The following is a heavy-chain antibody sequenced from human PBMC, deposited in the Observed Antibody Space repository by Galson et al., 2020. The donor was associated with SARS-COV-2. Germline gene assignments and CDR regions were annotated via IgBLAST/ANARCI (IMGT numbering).Heavy chain of an antibody. CDR2: IYYTGST. J-gene: IGHJ6*03. CDR3: ARTPVQWLRLGERYYYYMDV. D-gene: IGHD5-12*01. CDR1: GDSIASVSYY. Sequence: SETLSLTCSVSGDSIASVSYYWSWIRQHPGKGLEWIGYIYYTGSTYYNPSLKSRLSISVDLSKSQFSLTLSSVTAADTAVYYCARTPVQWLRLGERYYYYMDVWGKGTTVTVSS. V-gene: IGHV4-31*03.